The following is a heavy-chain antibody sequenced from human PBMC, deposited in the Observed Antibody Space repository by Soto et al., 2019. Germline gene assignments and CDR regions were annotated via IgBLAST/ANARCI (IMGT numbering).Heavy chain of an antibody. CDR3: ARDGAVAGTLPLYYYYYGMDV. D-gene: IGHD6-19*01. V-gene: IGHV3-33*01. J-gene: IGHJ6*02. CDR1: GFTFSSYG. CDR2: IWYDGSNQ. Sequence: QVQLVESGGGVVQPGRSLRLSCAASGFTFSSYGMHWVRQAPGKGLEWVAVIWYDGSNQYYADSVKGRFTISRDNSKNTLYLQMNSLRAEDTAVYYCARDGAVAGTLPLYYYYYGMDVWGQGTTVTVSS.